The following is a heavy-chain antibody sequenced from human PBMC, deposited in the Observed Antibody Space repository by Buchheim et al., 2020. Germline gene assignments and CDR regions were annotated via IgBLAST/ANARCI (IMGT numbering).Heavy chain of an antibody. CDR2: IWYDGSNK. Sequence: QVQLVESGGGVVQPGRSLRLSCAASGFTFSNYAIHWVRQAPGKGLEWVAVIWYDGSNKYYADSVKGRFTISRDNSKSTLHLQMNSLRAEDTAVYYCARDVKQYSYGSYYFDYWGQGTL. D-gene: IGHD5-18*01. CDR3: ARDVKQYSYGSYYFDY. V-gene: IGHV3-33*01. CDR1: GFTFSNYA. J-gene: IGHJ4*02.